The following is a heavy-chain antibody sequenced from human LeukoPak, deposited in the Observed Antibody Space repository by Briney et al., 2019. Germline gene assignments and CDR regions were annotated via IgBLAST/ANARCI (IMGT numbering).Heavy chain of an antibody. CDR1: GFTFSSYA. Sequence: GASLRLSCAASGFTFSSYAMSWVRQAPGKGLEWVSVISGSGGSTYYADSVKGRFTISRDNSKNTLYLQMNSLRAEDTAVYYCAKCRHQLVPRCFHPWGQGTLVTVSS. J-gene: IGHJ5*02. CDR2: ISGSGGST. CDR3: AKCRHQLVPRCFHP. D-gene: IGHD6-13*01. V-gene: IGHV3-23*01.